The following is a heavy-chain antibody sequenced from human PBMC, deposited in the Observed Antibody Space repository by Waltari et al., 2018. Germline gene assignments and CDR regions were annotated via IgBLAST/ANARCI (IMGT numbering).Heavy chain of an antibody. J-gene: IGHJ4*02. Sequence: EVQLVESGGGLVQPGGSLRLSCAASGFTFSTYPMHWVRQAPGKGLEYVSAISSNGGSTYYANSLKGRFTISRDNSRNTLYLQMGSLRAEDMAVYYCAREVVVTANLDYWGQGTLVTVSS. CDR2: ISSNGGST. D-gene: IGHD2-21*02. CDR1: GFTFSTYP. CDR3: AREVVVTANLDY. V-gene: IGHV3-64*01.